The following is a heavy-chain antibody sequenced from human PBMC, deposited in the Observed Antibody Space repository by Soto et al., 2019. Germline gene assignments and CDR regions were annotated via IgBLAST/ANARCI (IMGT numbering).Heavy chain of an antibody. D-gene: IGHD3-3*01. CDR3: AREGGNYDSRFDP. Sequence: SETLSLTCTVSGGSISSYYWSWIRQPPGKGLEWIGYIYYSGNTNYNPSLKSRVTISVDTSKNQFSLKLSSVTAADTAVYYCAREGGNYDSRFDPWGQGTLVTVSS. CDR2: IYYSGNT. CDR1: GGSISSYY. V-gene: IGHV4-59*01. J-gene: IGHJ5*02.